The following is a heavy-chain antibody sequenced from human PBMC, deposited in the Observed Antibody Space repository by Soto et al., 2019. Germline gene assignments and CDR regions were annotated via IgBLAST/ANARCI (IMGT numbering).Heavy chain of an antibody. CDR3: AKDPGGIAAPMGYYFDY. D-gene: IGHD6-13*01. Sequence: GGSLRLSCAASGFTFSSYGMHWVRQAPGKGLEWVAVISYDGSNKYYADSVKGRFTISRDNSKNTLYLQMNSLRAEDTAVYYCAKDPGGIAAPMGYYFDYWGQGTLVTVSS. CDR1: GFTFSSYG. V-gene: IGHV3-30*18. J-gene: IGHJ4*02. CDR2: ISYDGSNK.